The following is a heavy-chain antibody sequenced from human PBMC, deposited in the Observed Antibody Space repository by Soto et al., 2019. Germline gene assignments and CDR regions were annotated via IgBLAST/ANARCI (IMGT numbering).Heavy chain of an antibody. V-gene: IGHV3-23*01. CDR2: ILGTGITT. J-gene: IGHJ2*01. D-gene: IGHD3-9*01. CDR3: FQAEDGIRDCSTVSAFLRNRSSDL. Sequence: PGKGLEWVSTILGTGITTYYADSVKGRFTISRDNSKNTLYLQMSSLRAEERVVYFFFQAEDGIRDCSTVSAFLRNRSSDL.